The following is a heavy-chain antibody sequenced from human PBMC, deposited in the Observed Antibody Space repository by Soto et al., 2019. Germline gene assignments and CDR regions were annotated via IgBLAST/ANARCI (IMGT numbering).Heavy chain of an antibody. D-gene: IGHD3-3*01. J-gene: IGHJ6*02. V-gene: IGHV1-69*06. CDR3: ARPKRSGYDRGDSYYHTMDV. CDR1: GGTSSNFV. Sequence: QVQLVQSGTEVKKSGSSVKVSCRASGGTSSNFVITWVRQVPGQGLEWLGGILPTLGAVKYAQKSQDRLTITAARSTQTGAMELGSLRSEDTAVYYCARPKRSGYDRGDSYYHTMDVWGHGTTVTVS. CDR2: ILPTLGAV.